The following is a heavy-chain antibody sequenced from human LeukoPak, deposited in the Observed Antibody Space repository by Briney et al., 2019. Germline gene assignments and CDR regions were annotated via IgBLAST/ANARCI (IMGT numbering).Heavy chain of an antibody. Sequence: GESLKISCKGSGYSFTSYWISWVRQMPGKGLEWMGRIDPSDSYTNYSPSFQGHVTISADKSISTAYLQWSSLKASDAAMFYCARRGYGDYTNGFDYWGQGTLVTVSS. J-gene: IGHJ4*02. CDR3: ARRGYGDYTNGFDY. D-gene: IGHD4-17*01. CDR1: GYSFTSYW. V-gene: IGHV5-10-1*01. CDR2: IDPSDSYT.